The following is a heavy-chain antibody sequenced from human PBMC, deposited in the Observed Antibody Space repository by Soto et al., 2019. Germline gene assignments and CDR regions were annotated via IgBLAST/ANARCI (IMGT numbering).Heavy chain of an antibody. J-gene: IGHJ6*02. V-gene: IGHV1-18*01. CDR3: ARDRGPKSGYDYADVYYGLDV. D-gene: IGHD5-12*01. CDR1: GYTFSNYG. CDR2: ITAYNAKS. Sequence: QVHLVQSGAEVKKPGASVKVSCKASGYTFSNYGISWVRQAPGQGLEWMGWITAYNAKSDFAQKFQGRVTMTTDTPTNTAYMELRGLRYDDTAVYFCARDRGPKSGYDYADVYYGLDVWGQGTTVTVAS.